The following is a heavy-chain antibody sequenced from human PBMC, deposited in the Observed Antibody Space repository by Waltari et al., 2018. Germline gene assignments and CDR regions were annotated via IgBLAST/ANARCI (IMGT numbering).Heavy chain of an antibody. Sequence: ELQLLESGGGFVQPGGSLRLSCAASGFTFRSYAMSWVLQSPGKGLEWVSAISGSGGDTYYAEGVKGRITIARDKSKNTLYLQMNSLRAEDTAVYYWAKDDSIVVVSVAGYYYYGMDVWGQGTTVTVSS. CDR2: ISGSGGDT. D-gene: IGHD2-15*01. J-gene: IGHJ6*02. V-gene: IGHV3-23*01. CDR1: GFTFRSYA. CDR3: AKDDSIVVVSVAGYYYYGMDV.